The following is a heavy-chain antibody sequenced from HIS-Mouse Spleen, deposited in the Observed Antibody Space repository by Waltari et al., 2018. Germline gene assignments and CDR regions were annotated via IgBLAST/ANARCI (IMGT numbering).Heavy chain of an antibody. J-gene: IGHJ2*01. Sequence: QLQLQESGPGLVKPSETLSLTCTVSGGSISSSSYYWGWIRQPPGKGLERSGSIYYSGMTDSHPSLSSRVTRSVDTSKTQFSLKLSSVTAADTAVYYCAREIPYSSSWYDWYFDLWGRGTLVTVSS. V-gene: IGHV4-39*07. CDR1: GGSISSSSYY. CDR2: IYYSGMT. D-gene: IGHD6-13*01. CDR3: AREIPYSSSWYDWYFDL.